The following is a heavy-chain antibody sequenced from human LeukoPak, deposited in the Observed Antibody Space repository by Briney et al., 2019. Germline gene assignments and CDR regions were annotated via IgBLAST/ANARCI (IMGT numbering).Heavy chain of an antibody. CDR2: INPNSGGT. CDR3: ARFGGYSGYDFDS. V-gene: IGHV1-2*06. CDR1: GYTFTVYY. J-gene: IGHJ4*02. D-gene: IGHD5-12*01. Sequence: GASVKVSCKTSGYTFTVYYIHWVRQAPGQGLEWMGRINPNSGGTNYAQKFQGRVTMTRDTSISTAYMELGRLRSDDTAVYYGARFGGYSGYDFDSWGQGTLVTVSS.